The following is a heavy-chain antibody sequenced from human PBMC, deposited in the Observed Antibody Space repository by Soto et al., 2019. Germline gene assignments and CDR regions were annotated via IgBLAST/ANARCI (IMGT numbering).Heavy chain of an antibody. Sequence: SETLSLTCTVSGGSISSYWSWIRRPPGKGLEWIGYIYNSGSTHSNPSLQSRVTISVDTSKNQFSLKLSSVTAADTGIYYCARARITMVREVIKYNMDVWGQGTTVTVSS. CDR2: IYNSGST. CDR1: GGSISSY. V-gene: IGHV4-59*01. D-gene: IGHD3-10*01. CDR3: ARARITMVREVIKYNMDV. J-gene: IGHJ6*02.